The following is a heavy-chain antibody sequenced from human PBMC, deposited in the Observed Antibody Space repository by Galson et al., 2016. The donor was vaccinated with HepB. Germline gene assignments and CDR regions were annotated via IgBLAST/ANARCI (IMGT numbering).Heavy chain of an antibody. CDR1: GGSFSGYY. CDR2: INDSGST. J-gene: IGHJ6*03. V-gene: IGHV4-34*01. CDR3: AKSPGNCSGGSCYPRYYYYYMDV. Sequence: ETLSLTCAVYGGSFSGYYWTWIRQPPGKGLEWIGEINDSGSTTYNPSLKRRATISEDAPKNQFSLKLRSVTSADTAVYYCAKSPGNCSGGSCYPRYYYYYMDVWGQGTTVTVSS. D-gene: IGHD2-15*01.